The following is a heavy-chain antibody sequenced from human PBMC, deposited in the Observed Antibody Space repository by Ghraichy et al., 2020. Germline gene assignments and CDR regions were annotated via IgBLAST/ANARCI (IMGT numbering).Heavy chain of an antibody. CDR2: IYASGIT. D-gene: IGHD1-1*01. J-gene: IGHJ3*01. V-gene: IGHV4-4*07. CDR1: GGSFNAYY. Sequence: SQTPLTCAVSGGSFNAYYWSWIRQPAGKGLEWIGRIYASGITNYNPSLKSRVTMSVDTTKNQFSLRLSSVTAADTAVYYCARDPRQLVHDDFDVWGQGTMVTVSS. CDR3: ARDPRQLVHDDFDV.